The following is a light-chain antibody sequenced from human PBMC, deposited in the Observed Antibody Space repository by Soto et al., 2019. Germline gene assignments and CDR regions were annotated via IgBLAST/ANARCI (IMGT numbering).Light chain of an antibody. J-gene: IGKJ1*01. Sequence: DIKMTQSPSSLSASVGDRVTITCRASQSISSYLNWYQQKPGKAPKLLIYAASSLQSGVPSRFSGSGSGTDFTLTISSLQPEDFATYYCQQSYSTFKTFGPGTKVQIK. CDR2: AAS. CDR3: QQSYSTFKT. CDR1: QSISSY. V-gene: IGKV1-39*01.